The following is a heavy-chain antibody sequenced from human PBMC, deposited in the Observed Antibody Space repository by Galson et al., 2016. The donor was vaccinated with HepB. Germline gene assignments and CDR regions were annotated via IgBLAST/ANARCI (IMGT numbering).Heavy chain of an antibody. CDR1: GFTFSNYW. V-gene: IGHV3-74*01. CDR2: INFVGSST. D-gene: IGHD2-15*01. J-gene: IGHJ6*02. Sequence: SLRLSCAASGFTFSNYWMVWVRQAPGKGLVWVSHINFVGSSTNYADSVKGRFTISRDTAKNTLYLQINSLRAEDTAFYYCARREAGRGFYYYYFGMDIWGQGTTVTVSS. CDR3: ARREAGRGFYYYYFGMDI.